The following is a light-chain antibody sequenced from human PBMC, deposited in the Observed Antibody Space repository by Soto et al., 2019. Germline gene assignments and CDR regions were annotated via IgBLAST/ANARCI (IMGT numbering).Light chain of an antibody. CDR2: GAF. Sequence: EIVMTQSPATLSVSPGERATLSCRASQSVSYNLAWYQQKPGQGPRLLIYGAFTRATGIPARFSGSGSGTEFTLTISSLQSEDFAVYYCPQYKNWPPLTFGGGTKVEIK. CDR3: PQYKNWPPLT. CDR1: QSVSYN. J-gene: IGKJ4*01. V-gene: IGKV3-15*01.